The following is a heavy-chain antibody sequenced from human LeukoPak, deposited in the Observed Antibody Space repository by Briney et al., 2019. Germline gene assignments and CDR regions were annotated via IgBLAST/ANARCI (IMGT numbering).Heavy chain of an antibody. CDR1: GFTFSSYW. CDR2: ITGSGDTT. CDR3: AKHQVRSHDY. V-gene: IGHV3-23*01. Sequence: RGSLRLSCAASGFTFSSYWMSWVRQAPGKGLEWVSAITGSGDTTFYADSVEGRFTISRDNSKSTVLLQLSSLRAEDTAVYYCAKHQVRSHDYWGQGTLVTVSS. D-gene: IGHD3-3*01. J-gene: IGHJ4*02.